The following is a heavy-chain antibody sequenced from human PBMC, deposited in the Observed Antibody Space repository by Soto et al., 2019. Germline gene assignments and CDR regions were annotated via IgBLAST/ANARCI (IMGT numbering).Heavy chain of an antibody. CDR3: GRLPCWGDPFDY. CDR1: RYSINSGNW. J-gene: IGHJ4*02. Sequence: SETLSLTCVVSRYSINSGNWWGWIRQPPGKGLLWLIYMSYTGTTYYNSSLKSRITMSIDTTRNHFSLRLRSVTAVDAAVYYCGRLPCWGDPFDYWGQGILVTVSS. CDR2: MSYTGTT. D-gene: IGHD3-16*01. V-gene: IGHV4-28*01.